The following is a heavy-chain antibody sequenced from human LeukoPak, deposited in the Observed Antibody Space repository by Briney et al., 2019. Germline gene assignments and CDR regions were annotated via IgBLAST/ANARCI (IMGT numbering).Heavy chain of an antibody. D-gene: IGHD3-22*01. V-gene: IGHV1-2*02. Sequence: ASVKVSCKASGYTFTGYYMHWVRQAPGQGLEWMGWINPNSGGTNYAQKFQGRVTMTRDTSISTAYMELSRLRSDDAAVYYCARDLYYYDSSGYYNYWGQGTLVTVSS. CDR3: ARDLYYYDSSGYYNY. CDR1: GYTFTGYY. CDR2: INPNSGGT. J-gene: IGHJ4*02.